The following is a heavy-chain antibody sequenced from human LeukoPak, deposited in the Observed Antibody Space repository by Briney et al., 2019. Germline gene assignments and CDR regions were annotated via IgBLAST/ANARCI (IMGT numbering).Heavy chain of an antibody. CDR2: IYYSGST. D-gene: IGHD1-26*01. CDR1: GGSISSGGYY. V-gene: IGHV4-31*03. Sequence: SETLSLTCTVSGGSISSGGYYWSWIRQHPGKGLEWIGYIYYSGSTYYNPSLKSRVTISLDTSKNQFSLKLSSVTAADTAVYYCARGSIVRTTPFDYWGQGTLVTVSS. CDR3: ARGSIVRTTPFDY. J-gene: IGHJ4*02.